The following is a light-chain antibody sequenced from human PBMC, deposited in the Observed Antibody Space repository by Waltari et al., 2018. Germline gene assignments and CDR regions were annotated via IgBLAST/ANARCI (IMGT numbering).Light chain of an antibody. J-gene: IGKJ3*01. V-gene: IGKV1-27*01. Sequence: IQMTQSPSSLSASVGDRVTITCRASQDISNYLAWYQQKPGKVPTLLIYGTSTSQPGVPSRFSGSGSGTDYTLTISSLQPEDVATHYCQKYNSEPLTFGPGTRVDIK. CDR2: GTS. CDR1: QDISNY. CDR3: QKYNSEPLT.